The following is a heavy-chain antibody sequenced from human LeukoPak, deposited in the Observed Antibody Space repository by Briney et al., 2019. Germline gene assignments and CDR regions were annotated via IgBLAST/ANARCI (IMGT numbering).Heavy chain of an antibody. D-gene: IGHD5-18*01. CDR3: ARVKRGYSYGPLEYYYFYMDV. CDR2: IYYSGST. Sequence: SETLSLTCTVSGGSISSYYWSWIRQPPGKGLEWIGYIYYSGSTNYNPSLKSRVTISVDTSKSQFSLKLSSVTAADTAVYYCARVKRGYSYGPLEYYYFYMDVWGKGTTVTVSS. J-gene: IGHJ6*03. V-gene: IGHV4-59*01. CDR1: GGSISSYY.